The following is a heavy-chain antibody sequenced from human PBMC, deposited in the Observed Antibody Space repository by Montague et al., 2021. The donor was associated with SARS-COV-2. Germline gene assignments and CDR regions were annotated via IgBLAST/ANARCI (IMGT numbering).Heavy chain of an antibody. CDR1: GFTFSSYW. J-gene: IGHJ6*02. CDR3: ARESGDTAMVGGMDV. V-gene: IGHV3-7*03. CDR2: IKQGGSEK. Sequence: SLRLSCAASGFTFSSYWMSWVRQAPGKGLEWVANIKQGGSEKYYVDSVKVRFTISRDNAKNSLYLQMNSLRAEDTAVYYCARESGDTAMVGGMDVWGQGTTVTVSS. D-gene: IGHD5-18*01.